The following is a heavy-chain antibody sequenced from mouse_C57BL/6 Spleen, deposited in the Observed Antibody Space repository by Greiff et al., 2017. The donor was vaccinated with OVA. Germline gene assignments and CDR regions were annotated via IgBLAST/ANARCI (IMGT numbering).Heavy chain of an antibody. CDR3: AGGNWDWYFDV. CDR2: IHPNSGST. V-gene: IGHV1-64*01. D-gene: IGHD4-1*01. CDR1: GYTFTSYW. Sequence: VQLQQSGAELVKPGASVKLSCKASGYTFTSYWMHWVKQRPGQGLEWIGMIHPNSGSTNYNEKFKSKATLTVDKSSSTAYMQLSSLTSEDSAVYYCAGGNWDWYFDVWGTGTTVTVSS. J-gene: IGHJ1*03.